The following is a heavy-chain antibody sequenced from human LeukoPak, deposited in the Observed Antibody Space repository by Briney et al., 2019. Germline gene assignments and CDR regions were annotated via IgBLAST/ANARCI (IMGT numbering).Heavy chain of an antibody. V-gene: IGHV1-8*03. CDR2: MNPNSGNT. Sequence: ASVKVSCKASGYTFTSYDITWVRQVSGQGLEWMGWMNPNSGNTDYAQKFQDRVTISRNTSISTAYMELSSLRSEDTAVYYCARRAVGNSYYYYMDVWGKGTTVTVSS. J-gene: IGHJ6*03. CDR3: ARRAVGNSYYYYMDV. D-gene: IGHD6-19*01. CDR1: GYTFTSYD.